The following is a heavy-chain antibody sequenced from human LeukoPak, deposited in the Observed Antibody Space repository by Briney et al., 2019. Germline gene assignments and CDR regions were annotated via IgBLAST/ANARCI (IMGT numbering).Heavy chain of an antibody. D-gene: IGHD6-19*01. J-gene: IGHJ4*02. V-gene: IGHV1-2*02. CDR3: AGSSLIAVAGPFDY. Sequence: ASVKASCKASGYTFTGYYMHWVRQAPGQGLEWMGWINPNSGGTNYAQKFQGRVTMTRDTSISTAYMELSRLRSDDTAVYYCAGSSLIAVAGPFDYWGQGTLVTVSS. CDR2: INPNSGGT. CDR1: GYTFTGYY.